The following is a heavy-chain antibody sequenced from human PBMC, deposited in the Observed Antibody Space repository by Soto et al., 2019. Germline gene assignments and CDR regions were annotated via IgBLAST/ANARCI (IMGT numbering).Heavy chain of an antibody. CDR3: ANGRATYGLLTHDY. Sequence: PGGSLRLSCAASGFSFRNYAMSWVRQAPGKGLEWISTLTGSSSNIYYADSVKGRFAISRDNSRNTLYQQMNSLTAEDTAVYYCANGRATYGLLTHDYWGQGTLVTVSS. CDR2: LTGSSSNI. V-gene: IGHV3-23*01. J-gene: IGHJ4*02. CDR1: GFSFRNYA. D-gene: IGHD3-10*01.